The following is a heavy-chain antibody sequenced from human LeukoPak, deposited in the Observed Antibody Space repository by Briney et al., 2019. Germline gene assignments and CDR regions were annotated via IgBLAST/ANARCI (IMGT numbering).Heavy chain of an antibody. J-gene: IGHJ4*02. Sequence: GGSLRLSCAASGFTFRKYWMAWVRQAPGQGLEWVATIATNGNDKDYEDSLKGRFTISRDNVKNSLSLQIDSLRAEDTALYYCVREVFLQFDSWGQGALVTVSS. CDR1: GFTFRKYW. CDR2: IATNGNDK. D-gene: IGHD1-1*01. CDR3: VREVFLQFDS. V-gene: IGHV3-7*03.